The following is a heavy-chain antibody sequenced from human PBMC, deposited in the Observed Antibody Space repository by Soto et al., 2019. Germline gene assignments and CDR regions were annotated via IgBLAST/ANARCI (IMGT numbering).Heavy chain of an antibody. J-gene: IGHJ4*02. Sequence: QVQLVESGGGVVQPGRSLRLSCAASGFTFSSYGMHWVRQAPGKGLEWVAVIWYDGSNKYYADSVKGRFTISRDNSKNTLYLQMNSLRAEDTAVYYCARDAYGSGPEGYWGQGTLVTVSS. CDR2: IWYDGSNK. V-gene: IGHV3-33*01. CDR1: GFTFSSYG. D-gene: IGHD3-10*01. CDR3: ARDAYGSGPEGY.